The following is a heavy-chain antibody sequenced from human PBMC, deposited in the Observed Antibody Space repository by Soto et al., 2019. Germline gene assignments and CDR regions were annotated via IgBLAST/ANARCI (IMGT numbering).Heavy chain of an antibody. D-gene: IGHD3-10*01. CDR2: IHYLGST. CDR3: ARDGYDGSGSPYPAY. J-gene: IGHJ4*02. CDR1: GGSMSEYF. V-gene: IGHV4-59*01. Sequence: SETLSLTCSVSGGSMSEYFWSWIRQSPGKGLEWIGYIHYLGSTDYNPSLKSRVTISVDTSKRQFSLRLTSVTAADTAVYYCARDGYDGSGSPYPAYWGPGTQVTVSS.